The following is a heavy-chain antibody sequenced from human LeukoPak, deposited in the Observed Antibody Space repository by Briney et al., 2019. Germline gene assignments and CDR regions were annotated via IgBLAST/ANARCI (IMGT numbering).Heavy chain of an antibody. V-gene: IGHV3-64*01. Sequence: PGGSLRLSCAASGFTFSSYIMNWVRQAPGKGLEYVSAISSNGGSTYYANSVKGRFTISRDNSKNTLYLQMGSLRAEDMAVYYCARERTDSSGYYLSLDYWGQGTLVTVSS. D-gene: IGHD3-22*01. J-gene: IGHJ4*02. CDR3: ARERTDSSGYYLSLDY. CDR2: ISSNGGST. CDR1: GFTFSSYI.